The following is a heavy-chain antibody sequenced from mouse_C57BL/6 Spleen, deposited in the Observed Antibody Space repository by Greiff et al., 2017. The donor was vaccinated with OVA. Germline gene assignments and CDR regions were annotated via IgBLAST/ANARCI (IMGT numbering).Heavy chain of an antibody. CDR1: GFNIKDYY. D-gene: IGHD1-1*01. J-gene: IGHJ2*01. CDR2: IDPEDGDT. CDR3: TKYYGSSYYFDD. Sequence: EVQLQQSGAELVRPGASVKLSCTASGFNIKDYYMHWVKQRPEQGLEWIGRIDPEDGDTEYAPKFQGKAAMTADTSSNTAYLQRSSLPSEDSAVYYSTKYYGSSYYFDDWGQGTTLTVSS. V-gene: IGHV14-1*01.